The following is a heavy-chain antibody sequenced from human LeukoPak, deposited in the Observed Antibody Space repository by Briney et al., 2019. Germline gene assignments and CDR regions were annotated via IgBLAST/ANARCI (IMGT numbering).Heavy chain of an antibody. D-gene: IGHD6-19*01. V-gene: IGHV3-64*02. J-gene: IGHJ2*01. CDR1: GFSFSSYA. CDR2: ISTNGGST. CDR3: ARVSSSGCLDL. Sequence: PGGSLRLSCAASGFSFSSYAMEWVRQAPGKGLQYVSAISTNGGSTYYADSVKARFTISRDNSKNTLYLQMGSLRPEDMAVYYCARVSSSGCLDLWGRGTLVTVSS.